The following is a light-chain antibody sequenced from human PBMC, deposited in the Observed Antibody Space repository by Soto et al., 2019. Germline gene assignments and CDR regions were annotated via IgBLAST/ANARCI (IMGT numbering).Light chain of an antibody. J-gene: IGKJ5*01. Sequence: EIVMTQSPATLSVSPGERATLSCRASQSVSSNFAWYQQKPGQAPRLLIYGESTRVTGIPARFSGSGSGTEFTLTISSLQSEEFGVYYCQQYNNWPPITFGPGTRLEIK. CDR3: QQYNNWPPIT. CDR1: QSVSSN. V-gene: IGKV3D-15*01. CDR2: GES.